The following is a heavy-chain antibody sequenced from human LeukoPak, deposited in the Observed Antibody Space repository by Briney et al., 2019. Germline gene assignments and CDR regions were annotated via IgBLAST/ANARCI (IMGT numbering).Heavy chain of an antibody. V-gene: IGHV1-18*01. CDR1: GYTFTSYG. CDR2: ISAYNGNT. CDR3: ARSYYDILTGAPNAFDI. J-gene: IGHJ3*02. Sequence: AASVKVSCKASGYTFTSYGISWVRQAPGQGLEWMGWISAYNGNTNYAQKLQGRVTMTTDTSTSTAYMELRSLRSDDTAVYYCARSYYDILTGAPNAFDIWGQGTMVTVSS. D-gene: IGHD3-9*01.